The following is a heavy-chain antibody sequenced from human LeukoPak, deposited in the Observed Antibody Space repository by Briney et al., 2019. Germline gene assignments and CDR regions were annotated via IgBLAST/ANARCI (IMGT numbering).Heavy chain of an antibody. J-gene: IGHJ4*02. CDR1: GFTFSSYW. Sequence: PGGSLRLSCAASGFTFSSYWMHWVRQAPGKGLVWVSAISGSGGSTYYADSVKGRFTISRDNSKNTLYLQMNSLRAEDTAVYYCAKHNSGYYSQFDYWGQGTLVTVSS. V-gene: IGHV3-23*01. CDR3: AKHNSGYYSQFDY. D-gene: IGHD1-26*01. CDR2: ISGSGGST.